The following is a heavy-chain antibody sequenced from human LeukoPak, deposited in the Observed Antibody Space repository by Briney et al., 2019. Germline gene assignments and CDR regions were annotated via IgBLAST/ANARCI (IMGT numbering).Heavy chain of an antibody. D-gene: IGHD3-22*01. CDR2: ISYDGSNK. V-gene: IGHV3-30*18. Sequence: GGSLRLSCAASGFTFSSYGMHWVRQAPGKGLEWVAVISYDGSNKYYADSVKGRFTISRDNSKNTLYLQMNSLRAEDTAVYYCAKDLNDSSGYGLDDAFDIRGQGTMVTVSS. CDR3: AKDLNDSSGYGLDDAFDI. J-gene: IGHJ3*02. CDR1: GFTFSSYG.